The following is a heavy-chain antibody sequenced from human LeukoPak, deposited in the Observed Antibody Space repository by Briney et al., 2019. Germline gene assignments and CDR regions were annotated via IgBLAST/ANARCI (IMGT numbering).Heavy chain of an antibody. V-gene: IGHV1-69*13. CDR1: GGTFSSYA. CDR3: ARDKVVAVAVYAFDI. Sequence: SVKVSCKASGGTFSSYAISWVRQAPGQGLEWMGGIIPIFGTANYAQKFQGRVTITADESTSTAYMELGSLRSEDTAVYYCARDKVVAVAVYAFDIWGQGTMVTVSS. J-gene: IGHJ3*02. D-gene: IGHD6-19*01. CDR2: IIPIFGTA.